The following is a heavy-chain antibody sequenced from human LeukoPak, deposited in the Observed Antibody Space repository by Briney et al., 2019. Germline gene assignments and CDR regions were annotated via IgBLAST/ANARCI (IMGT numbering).Heavy chain of an antibody. V-gene: IGHV1-2*02. J-gene: IGHJ4*02. CDR1: GYTFTRYY. CDR2: INPDIGHI. Sequence: ASVNDSCKASGYTFTRYYMHWVRQAVGQGLEWMGWINPDIGHINYAQKFQSRVNMTRDPSISTAYMELSRLRSDDTAVYYCSRSHGYSSGWYHLDYWGQGTLVTVSS. D-gene: IGHD6-19*01. CDR3: SRSHGYSSGWYHLDY.